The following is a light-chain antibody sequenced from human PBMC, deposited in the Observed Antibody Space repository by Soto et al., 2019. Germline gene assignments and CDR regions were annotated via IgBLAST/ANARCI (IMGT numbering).Light chain of an antibody. J-gene: IGKJ1*01. Sequence: DIQMTQSPSTMSASVGDRVNITCRASQGISKYLAWFQLKPGKVPKRLIYDASTLESGVPSRFSGSGSGTEFTLTISSLQPEDFATYYCHRHDRYPGTFGQGTKVDIK. CDR3: HRHDRYPGT. CDR2: DAS. CDR1: QGISKY. V-gene: IGKV1-17*03.